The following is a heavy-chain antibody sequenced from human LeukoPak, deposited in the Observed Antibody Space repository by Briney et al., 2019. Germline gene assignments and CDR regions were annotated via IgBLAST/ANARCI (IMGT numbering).Heavy chain of an antibody. J-gene: IGHJ4*02. CDR2: ISWNSGSI. D-gene: IGHD6-13*01. CDR1: GFTFDDYA. CDR3: AKVADYSSSWYSSYYFDY. V-gene: IGHV3-9*01. Sequence: PGRSLRLSCAASGFTFDDYAMHWVRQAAGKGLEWVSGISWNSGSIGYADSVKGRFTISRDNAKNSLYLQMNSLRAEDTAFYYCAKVADYSSSWYSSYYFDYWGQGTLVTVSS.